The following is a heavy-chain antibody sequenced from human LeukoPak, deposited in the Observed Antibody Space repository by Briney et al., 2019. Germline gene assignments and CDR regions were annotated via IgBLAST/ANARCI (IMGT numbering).Heavy chain of an antibody. CDR1: GYSLSSGYY. Sequence: PSETLSLTCAVSGYSLSSGYYWGWFRHPPGKGLEWIGCMYHSGSTYYNPSLKSRVTISVDTSQNQFSLKLSSVTAADTAMYYCARQGGSSSPYYYYYMDVWGKGTTVTVSS. V-gene: IGHV4-38-2*01. CDR3: ARQGGSSSPYYYYYMDV. J-gene: IGHJ6*03. D-gene: IGHD6-13*01. CDR2: MYHSGST.